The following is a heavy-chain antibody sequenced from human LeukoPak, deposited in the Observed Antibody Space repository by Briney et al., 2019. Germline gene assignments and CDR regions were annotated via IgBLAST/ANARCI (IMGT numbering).Heavy chain of an antibody. CDR2: IKQDGSEK. V-gene: IGHV3-7*03. D-gene: IGHD2/OR15-2a*01. CDR1: GFTFSSYW. CDR3: ARDHLSGDPYYFDY. J-gene: IGHJ4*02. Sequence: GGSLRLSCAASGFTFSSYWMSWVRQAPGKGLEWVANIKQDGSEKYYVDSVKGRFTISRDNAKNSLYLQMNSLRAEDTALYYCARDHLSGDPYYFDYWGQGTLVTVSS.